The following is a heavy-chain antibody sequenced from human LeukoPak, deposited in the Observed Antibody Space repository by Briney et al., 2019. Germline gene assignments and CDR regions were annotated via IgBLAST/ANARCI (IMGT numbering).Heavy chain of an antibody. CDR2: ISAYNGNT. J-gene: IGHJ6*02. CDR1: GYTFTSYG. Sequence: ASVKVSCKASGYTFTSYGISWVRQAPGQGLEWMGWISAYNGNTNYAQKLQGRVTMTTDTSTSTAYMELRSLRSDDTAVYYCARYCSSTSCYGYYYYYGMDVWGQRTTVTVSS. V-gene: IGHV1-18*01. D-gene: IGHD2-2*01. CDR3: ARYCSSTSCYGYYYYYGMDV.